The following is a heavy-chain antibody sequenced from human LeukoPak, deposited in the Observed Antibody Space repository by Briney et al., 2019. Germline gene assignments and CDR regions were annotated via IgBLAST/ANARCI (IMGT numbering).Heavy chain of an antibody. CDR1: GFSVSNNY. D-gene: IGHD5-12*01. CDR2: ISYDGSNK. V-gene: IGHV3-30*03. Sequence: GGSLRLSCAVSGFSVSNNYMNWVRQAPGKGLEWVAVISYDGSNKYYADSVKGRFTISRDNSKNTLYLQMNSLRAEDTAVYYCARNENSGWGYFDYWGQGTLVTVSS. J-gene: IGHJ4*02. CDR3: ARNENSGWGYFDY.